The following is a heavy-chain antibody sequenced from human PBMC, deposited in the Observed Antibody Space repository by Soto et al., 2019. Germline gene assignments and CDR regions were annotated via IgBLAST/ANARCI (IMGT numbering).Heavy chain of an antibody. CDR3: ARVIQDYDILTGYHRDAFDI. J-gene: IGHJ3*02. Sequence: QVQLQESGPGLVKPSETLSLTCTVSGGSISSYYWSWIRQPPGKGLEWIGYIYYSGSTNYNPSLKSRVTISVDTSKNQFSLKLSSVTAADTAVYYCARVIQDYDILTGYHRDAFDIWGQGTMVTVSS. CDR2: IYYSGST. D-gene: IGHD3-9*01. V-gene: IGHV4-59*01. CDR1: GGSISSYY.